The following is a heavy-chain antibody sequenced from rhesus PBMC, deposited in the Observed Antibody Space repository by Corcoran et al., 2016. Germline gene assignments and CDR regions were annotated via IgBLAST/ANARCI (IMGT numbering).Heavy chain of an antibody. V-gene: IGHV4-173*01. Sequence: QLQLQESGPGLVKPSETLSLTCAVSGGSISSNWWSWIRQPPGKGLEGIGRISGRGGSTSYNPYSKSRVTISTDTSKNQVSLKLISVTAADTAVYYCARMLGYCSGGVCYGFEYWGQGVLVTVSS. CDR3: ARMLGYCSGGVCYGFEY. D-gene: IGHD2-8*01. J-gene: IGHJ4*01. CDR2: ISGRGGST. CDR1: GGSISSNW.